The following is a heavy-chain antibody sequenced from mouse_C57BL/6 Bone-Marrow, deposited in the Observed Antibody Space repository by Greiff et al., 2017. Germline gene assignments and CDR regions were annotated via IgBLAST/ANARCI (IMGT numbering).Heavy chain of an antibody. D-gene: IGHD1-2*01. J-gene: IGHJ1*03. Sequence: EVQLQESGGGLVKPGGSLKLSCAASGFTFSDYGMHWVRQAPEKGLEWVAYISSGSSTIYYADTVKGRFTISRDNAKNTLFLQMTSLRSEDTAMYYCARLVRRWYFDVWGTGTTVTVSS. CDR1: GFTFSDYG. V-gene: IGHV5-17*01. CDR2: ISSGSSTI. CDR3: ARLVRRWYFDV.